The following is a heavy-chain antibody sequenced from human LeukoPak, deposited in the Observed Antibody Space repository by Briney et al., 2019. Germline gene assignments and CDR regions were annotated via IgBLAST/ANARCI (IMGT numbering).Heavy chain of an antibody. D-gene: IGHD2-2*02. Sequence: AAVKDACKASGYSFTRYGVSWVRQAPGQGLEWMGWISAYNGNTNYAQKLQGRVTMTTDTCTSTAYMELRSLRSDDTAVDYFASTGLVPAAKPHHWGQGPLVTVSS. CDR1: GYSFTRYG. J-gene: IGHJ4*02. V-gene: IGHV1-18*01. CDR3: ASTGLVPAAKPHH. CDR2: ISAYNGNT.